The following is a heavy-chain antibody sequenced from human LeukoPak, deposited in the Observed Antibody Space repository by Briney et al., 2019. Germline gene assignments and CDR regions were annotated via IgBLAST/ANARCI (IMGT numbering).Heavy chain of an antibody. CDR1: GGSISSGSYY. V-gene: IGHV4-61*02. D-gene: IGHD3-10*01. Sequence: SQTLSLTCTVSGGSISSGSYYWSWIRPPAGKGLEWIGRIYTSGSTNYNPSLKSRVTMSVDTSKNQFSLKLSSVTAADTAVYYCASGDYYGSGSFDGNLYYFDYWGQGTLVTVSS. CDR2: IYTSGST. J-gene: IGHJ4*02. CDR3: ASGDYYGSGSFDGNLYYFDY.